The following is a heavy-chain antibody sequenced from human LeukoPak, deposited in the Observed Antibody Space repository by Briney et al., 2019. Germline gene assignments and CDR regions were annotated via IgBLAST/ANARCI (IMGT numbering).Heavy chain of an antibody. Sequence: SVKVSCKASGYTFTYRYLHWVRQAPGQALEWMGWVTPFNGNTDYAQKFQDRVTITRDRSMSTAYMELSSLRSEDTAMYYCASRRRYSGSPGDAFDIWGQGTMVTVSS. CDR3: ASRRRYSGSPGDAFDI. V-gene: IGHV1-45*02. J-gene: IGHJ3*02. CDR2: VTPFNGNT. D-gene: IGHD1-26*01. CDR1: GYTFTYRY.